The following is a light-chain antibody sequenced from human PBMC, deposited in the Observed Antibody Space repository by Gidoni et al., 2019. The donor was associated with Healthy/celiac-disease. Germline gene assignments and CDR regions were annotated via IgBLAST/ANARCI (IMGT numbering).Light chain of an antibody. V-gene: IGKV3-15*01. Sequence: EIVMTQSPATLSVSPGERATLSCRASQSVSSNLAWYQQKPGQAPRRLIYGASTRATGIPARFSGSGSGTEFTLTISSLQSEDFAVYYCQQYNNWPPFTFXPXTKVDIK. CDR2: GAS. CDR1: QSVSSN. CDR3: QQYNNWPPFT. J-gene: IGKJ3*01.